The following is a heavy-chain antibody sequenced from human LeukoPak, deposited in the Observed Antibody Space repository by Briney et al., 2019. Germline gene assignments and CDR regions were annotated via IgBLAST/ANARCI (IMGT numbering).Heavy chain of an antibody. CDR3: ARGSAGWELLRPLDY. Sequence: PGGSLKVSCAGAGYTFSSYTMNWVRQAPGEGLEWVSFISSSGPSGPYIYYADSLKGRFTISRDNAKNSLYLQMNGLRDEDTAVQYCARGSAGWELLRPLDYWGQGTLVTVSS. D-gene: IGHD1-26*01. CDR2: ISSSGPSGPYI. J-gene: IGHJ4*02. V-gene: IGHV3-21*01. CDR1: GYTFSSYT.